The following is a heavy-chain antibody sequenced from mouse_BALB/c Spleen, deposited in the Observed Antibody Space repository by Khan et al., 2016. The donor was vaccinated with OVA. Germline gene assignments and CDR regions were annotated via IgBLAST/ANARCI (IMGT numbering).Heavy chain of an antibody. V-gene: IGHV3-2*02. Sequence: EVQLQQSGPGLVKPSQSLSLTCTVTGYSITSGYGWNWIRQFPGNKLEWMGYISYSGSTNYNPSLKSRISITHDTSKNQIFLQLNSVTTEDTATYYCARTARIKYWGQGTTLTVSS. CDR2: ISYSGST. CDR3: ARTARIKY. CDR1: GYSITSGYG. J-gene: IGHJ2*01. D-gene: IGHD1-2*01.